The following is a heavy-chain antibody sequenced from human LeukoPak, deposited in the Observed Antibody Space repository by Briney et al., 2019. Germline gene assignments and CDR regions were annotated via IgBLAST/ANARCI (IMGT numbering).Heavy chain of an antibody. CDR3: ARDLEYGSIGLYHYFAY. V-gene: IGHV3-21*01. J-gene: IGHJ4*02. D-gene: IGHD6-6*01. CDR1: GFAFSTCN. CDR2: IPSAGTYI. Sequence: PRGSLRLSCAASGFAFSTCNVNWVRQAPGKGLEWVSSIPSAGTYIYYADSVKGRFTISRDNAKNSLYLQMNSLRAEDTAVYYCARDLEYGSIGLYHYFAYWGQGTLVTVSS.